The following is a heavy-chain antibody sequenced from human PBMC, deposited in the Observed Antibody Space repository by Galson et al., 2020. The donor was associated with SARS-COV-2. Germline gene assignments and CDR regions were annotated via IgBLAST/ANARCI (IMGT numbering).Heavy chain of an antibody. CDR2: INPNSGDT. D-gene: IGHD2-21*01. J-gene: IGHJ4*01. CDR3: TRGCDSSPLDTFDS. V-gene: IGHV1-2*06. CDR1: GYTFSGHY. Sequence: ASVKVSCKASGYTFSGHYMHRVRLPPGQGLEWRVRINPNSGDTDVAQKFQGRVTMTTDTSLTTAYMELSRLTSDDTAVYYCTRGCDSSPLDTFDSGGNGALFAVSP.